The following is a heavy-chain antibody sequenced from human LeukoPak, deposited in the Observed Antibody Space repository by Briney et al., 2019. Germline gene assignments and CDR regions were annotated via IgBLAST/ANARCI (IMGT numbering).Heavy chain of an antibody. CDR2: INHSGST. V-gene: IGHV4-34*01. CDR1: GGSFSGYY. D-gene: IGHD3-22*01. Sequence: PSETLSLTCAVYGGSFSGYYWSWIRQPPGKGVEWIGEINHSGSTNYNPSLKSRVTISVDTSKNQFSLKLSSVTAADTAVYYRARIPSSGYYLLWFDPWGQGTLVTVSS. CDR3: ARIPSSGYYLLWFDP. J-gene: IGHJ5*02.